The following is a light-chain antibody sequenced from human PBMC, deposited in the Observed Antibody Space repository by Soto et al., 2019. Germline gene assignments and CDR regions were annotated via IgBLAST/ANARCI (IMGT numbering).Light chain of an antibody. Sequence: AIQMTQSPSSLSASVGDRVTITCRASQDIRKDLAWYQQKPGKAPQILIYGASTLQTGVASRFSGSGSATDFTLTISSLQPEDSAAYFCLQDYNYPFTFGQGTKV. CDR2: GAS. CDR3: LQDYNYPFT. J-gene: IGKJ2*01. V-gene: IGKV1-6*01. CDR1: QDIRKD.